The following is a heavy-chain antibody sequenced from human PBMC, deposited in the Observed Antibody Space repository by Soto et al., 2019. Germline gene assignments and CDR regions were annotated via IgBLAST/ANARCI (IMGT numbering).Heavy chain of an antibody. J-gene: IGHJ5*02. V-gene: IGHV4-30-4*01. CDR1: GASISSGDHY. Sequence: QVQLQESGPGLVKPSETLSLTCTVSGASISSGDHYWSWLRQAPGKGLVWIGYIYYRGSTDYNPSLKRLVTISVDTSKNQFTRQVNSVTAADTAVYYCARGGHYNSFDPWGQGTLVTVSS. D-gene: IGHD2-21*02. CDR3: ARGGHYNSFDP. CDR2: IYYRGST.